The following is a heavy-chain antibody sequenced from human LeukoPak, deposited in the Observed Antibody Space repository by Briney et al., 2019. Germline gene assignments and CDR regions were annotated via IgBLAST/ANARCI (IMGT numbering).Heavy chain of an antibody. Sequence: GGSLRLSCAASGFAFSTYDMHWVRQTPGKGLEWVAFIRHDVNNKKRAKGSNEYYADSVKGRFAISRDNSRNTLYLQMNSLRADGTAVYYCAKGDYWGQGTLVTVSS. CDR3: AKGDY. CDR1: GFAFSTYD. V-gene: IGHV3-30*02. J-gene: IGHJ4*02. CDR2: IRHDVNNKKRAKGSNE.